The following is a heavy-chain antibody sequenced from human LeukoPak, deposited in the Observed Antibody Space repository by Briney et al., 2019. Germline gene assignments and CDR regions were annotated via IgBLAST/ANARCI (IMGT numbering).Heavy chain of an antibody. CDR3: GRAEGGSSFEAFDY. CDR1: GGSISSGDYY. Sequence: PSQTLSLTCTVSGGSISSGDYYWSWIRQPPGKGLEWIGYIYYSGSTYYNPSLKSRVTISVDTSKNQFSLKLSSVTAADTAVYYCGRAEGGSSFEAFDYWGQGTLVTVSS. D-gene: IGHD6-6*01. CDR2: IYYSGST. J-gene: IGHJ4*02. V-gene: IGHV4-30-4*08.